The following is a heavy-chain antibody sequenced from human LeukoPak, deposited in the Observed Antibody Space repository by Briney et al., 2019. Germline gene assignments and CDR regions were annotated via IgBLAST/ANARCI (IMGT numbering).Heavy chain of an antibody. CDR2: ISGSGGST. CDR3: AKDPYGGGA. V-gene: IGHV3-23*01. D-gene: IGHD4-23*01. CDR1: GFTVSSNY. J-gene: IGHJ5*02. Sequence: GGSLRLSCAASGFTVSSNYMSRVRQAPGKGLEWVSAISGSGGSTYYADSVKGRFTISRDNSKNTLYLQMNSLRAEDTAVYYCAKDPYGGGAWGQGTLVTVSS.